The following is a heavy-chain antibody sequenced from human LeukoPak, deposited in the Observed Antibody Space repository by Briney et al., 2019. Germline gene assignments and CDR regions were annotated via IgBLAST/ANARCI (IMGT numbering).Heavy chain of an antibody. D-gene: IGHD3-9*01. CDR3: VRVISDILTGYYWLYWFAP. J-gene: IGHJ5*02. Sequence: SETLSLTCSVSGGSISRYYWSWIRQPPGKGPEWIGYISYSGNTNYNPSHKSRVNISVDTSKNQFSLKLSSVTAADTAVYYCVRVISDILTGYYWLYWFAPWGQGTLVTVSS. V-gene: IGHV4-59*01. CDR2: ISYSGNT. CDR1: GGSISRYY.